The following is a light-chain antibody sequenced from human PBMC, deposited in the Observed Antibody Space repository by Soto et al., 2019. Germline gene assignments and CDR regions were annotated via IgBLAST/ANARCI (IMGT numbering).Light chain of an antibody. CDR1: SSDVGGYNY. CDR2: EVS. V-gene: IGLV2-8*01. CDR3: SSYAGSNNPVI. J-gene: IGLJ2*01. Sequence: QSALTQPPSASGSPGQSVTISCTGTSSDVGGYNYVSWYQQHPGKAPKFLIFEVSRRPSGVPDRFSGSKSGNTASLTVSGLQADDEADYYCSSYAGSNNPVIFGGGT.